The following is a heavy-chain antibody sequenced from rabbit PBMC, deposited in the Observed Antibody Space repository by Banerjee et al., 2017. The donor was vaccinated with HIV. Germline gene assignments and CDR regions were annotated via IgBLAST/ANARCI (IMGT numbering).Heavy chain of an antibody. CDR3: ARDFAGAAGNGDGNL. J-gene: IGHJ4*01. CDR2: IYSGDGRT. Sequence: QSLEESGGDLVKPGASLTLTCTASGVSFSFNSYMCWVRQAPGKGLEWIACIYSGDGRTYYASWAKGRFTISKTSSTTVTLQMTSLTAADTATYFCARDFAGAAGNGDGNLWGPGTLVTVS. CDR1: GVSFSFNSY. V-gene: IGHV1S40*01. D-gene: IGHD2-1*01.